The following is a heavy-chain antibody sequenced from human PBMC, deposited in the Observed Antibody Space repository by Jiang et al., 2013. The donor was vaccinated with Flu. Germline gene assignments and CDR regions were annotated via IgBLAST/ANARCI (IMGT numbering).Heavy chain of an antibody. D-gene: IGHD3-16*01. J-gene: IGHJ4*02. Sequence: VQLVESGGGLIQPGGSLRLSCAVSGFSVRNNHMTWVRQAPGKGLEWVSVIYSDGDTFYADSVKGRFSISRDISMNTLHLQMNRMRAEDTAVYFCARGLTWGRYGANLYYIDFWGPG. CDR2: IYSDGDT. CDR1: GFSVRNNH. V-gene: IGHV3-53*01. CDR3: ARGLTWGRYGANLYYIDF.